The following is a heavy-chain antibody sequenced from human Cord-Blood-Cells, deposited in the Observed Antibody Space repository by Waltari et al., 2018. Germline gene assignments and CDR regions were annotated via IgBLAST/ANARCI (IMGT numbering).Heavy chain of an antibody. CDR1: GYTFTGYY. J-gene: IGHJ5*02. Sequence: QVQLVQSGAEVKKPGASVKVSCKASGYTFTGYYMHWVRQAPGQGLEWMGWINPNSGGTNYAQKFQGWVTMTRDTSISTAYRELSRLRSDDTAVYYCARAAGYCSSTSCSYNWFDPWGQGTMVTVSS. CDR2: INPNSGGT. V-gene: IGHV1-2*04. CDR3: ARAAGYCSSTSCSYNWFDP. D-gene: IGHD2-2*01.